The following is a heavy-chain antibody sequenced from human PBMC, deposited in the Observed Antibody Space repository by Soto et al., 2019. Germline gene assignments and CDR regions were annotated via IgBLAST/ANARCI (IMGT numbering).Heavy chain of an antibody. J-gene: IGHJ5*02. CDR2: ISYDGSNK. D-gene: IGHD6-19*01. Sequence: PGGSLRLSCAASGFTFSSYGMHWVRQAPGKGLEWVAVISYDGSNKYYADSVKGRFTISRDNSKNTLYLQMNSLRAEDTAVYYCAKAKSIAVAVYWFDPWGQGTLVTVSS. CDR3: AKAKSIAVAVYWFDP. CDR1: GFTFSSYG. V-gene: IGHV3-30*18.